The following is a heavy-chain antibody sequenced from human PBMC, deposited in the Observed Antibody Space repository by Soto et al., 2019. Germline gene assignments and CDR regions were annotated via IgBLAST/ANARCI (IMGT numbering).Heavy chain of an antibody. Sequence: QVHLQQWGAGLLKPSENLSLTCAVYGGSFSGYYWSWIRQPPGKGLEWIGEINHSGSTNYNPSLKSRVTISVDTSKNQFSLKLSSVTAADTAVYFCANTYYNFWSGFYRGYYFDFWGQGTLVSVSS. D-gene: IGHD3-3*01. J-gene: IGHJ4*02. CDR3: ANTYYNFWSGFYRGYYFDF. V-gene: IGHV4-34*01. CDR1: GGSFSGYY. CDR2: INHSGST.